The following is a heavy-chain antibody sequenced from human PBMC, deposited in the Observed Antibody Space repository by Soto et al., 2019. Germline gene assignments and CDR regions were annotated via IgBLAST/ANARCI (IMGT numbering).Heavy chain of an antibody. CDR1: GYTFTSYA. CDR2: INAGNGNT. V-gene: IGHV1-3*01. Sequence: QVQLVQSGAEVQKPGASVKVSCKASGYTFTSYAMHWVRQAPGQRLEWMGWINAGNGNTKYSQKFQGRVTITRDTSASTAYMEPSSLRSENTAVYYCARLERGGEFQHWGQGTLVTVSS. D-gene: IGHD3-16*01. CDR3: ARLERGGEFQH. J-gene: IGHJ1*01.